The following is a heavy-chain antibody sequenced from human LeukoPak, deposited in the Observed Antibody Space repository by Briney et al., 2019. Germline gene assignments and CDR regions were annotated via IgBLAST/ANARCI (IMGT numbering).Heavy chain of an antibody. CDR1: GFTFSSYG. J-gene: IGHJ3*02. Sequence: PGGSLRLSCAASGFTFSSYGMHWVRKAPGKGLEWVGFIRSKAYGGTTEYAASVKGRFTISRDDSKSIAYLQMNSLKTEDTAVYYCTREATMIVVDNAFDIWGQGTMVTVSS. V-gene: IGHV3-49*04. CDR3: TREATMIVVDNAFDI. CDR2: IRSKAYGGTT. D-gene: IGHD3-22*01.